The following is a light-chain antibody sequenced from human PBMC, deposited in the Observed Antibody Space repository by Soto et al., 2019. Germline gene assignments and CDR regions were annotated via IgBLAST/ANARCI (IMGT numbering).Light chain of an antibody. Sequence: DIQMTQSPSSLSASVGDRVTITCRPSQNIGKFLNWYQQRPGKAPTALIHATSTLQSGVSSRFSGSGSDTDFTLTITSVRPEDFATYFCQQSFSSPLTFGGGTKVDIK. V-gene: IGKV1-39*01. CDR2: ATS. J-gene: IGKJ4*01. CDR3: QQSFSSPLT. CDR1: QNIGKF.